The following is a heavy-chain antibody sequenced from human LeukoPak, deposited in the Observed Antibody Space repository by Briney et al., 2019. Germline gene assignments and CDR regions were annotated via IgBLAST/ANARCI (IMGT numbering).Heavy chain of an antibody. CDR1: GGSFSGYY. CDR3: ARHPLPRWGFDY. J-gene: IGHJ4*02. V-gene: IGHV4-34*01. Sequence: KPSETLSLTCAVYGGSFSGYYWSWIRQPPGKGLEWIGEINHSGSTNYNPSLESRVTISVDTSKNQFSLKLSFVTAADTAVYYCARHPLPRWGFDYWGQGTLVTVSS. CDR2: INHSGST. D-gene: IGHD1-26*01.